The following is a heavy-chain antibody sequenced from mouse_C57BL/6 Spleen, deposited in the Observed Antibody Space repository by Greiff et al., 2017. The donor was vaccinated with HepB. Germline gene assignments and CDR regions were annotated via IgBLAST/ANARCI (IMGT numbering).Heavy chain of an antibody. CDR3: ARGYDYGYAMDY. D-gene: IGHD2-4*01. Sequence: DVKLVESGPGLVKPSQSLSLTCSVTGYSITSGYYWNWIRQFPGNKLEWMGYISYDGSNNYNPSLKNRISITRDTSKNQFFLKLNSVTTEDTATYYCARGYDYGYAMDYWGQGTSVTVSS. V-gene: IGHV3-6*01. J-gene: IGHJ4*01. CDR1: GYSITSGYY. CDR2: ISYDGSN.